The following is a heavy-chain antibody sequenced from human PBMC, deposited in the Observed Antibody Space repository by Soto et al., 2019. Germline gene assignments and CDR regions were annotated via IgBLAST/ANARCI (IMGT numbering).Heavy chain of an antibody. D-gene: IGHD5-12*01. CDR2: IYYSGST. J-gene: IGHJ4*02. V-gene: IGHV4-31*03. Sequence: QVQLQESGPGLVKPSQTLSLTCTVSGGSISNHGYYWSWIRQHPGKGLEWIGYIYYSGSTYYNPSLKSRLTTSVDTSKNQFSLKLTAVTAADTAVDYCARDVGTATIFDFWGQVTLVTVSS. CDR1: GGSISNHGYY. CDR3: ARDVGTATIFDF.